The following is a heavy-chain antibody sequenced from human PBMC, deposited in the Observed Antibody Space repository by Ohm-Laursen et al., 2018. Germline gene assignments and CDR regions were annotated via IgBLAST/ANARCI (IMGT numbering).Heavy chain of an antibody. D-gene: IGHD3-22*01. J-gene: IGHJ4*02. Sequence: PSQTLSLTRAVSGGSISSYYWTWIRQPPGKGLEWIGYIYYTGSTSYNPSLKSRVTISVDTSKNQFSLKLSSVTAADTAVYYCARRANSAYPYYLDHWGQGTLVTVSS. V-gene: IGHV4-59*08. CDR2: IYYTGST. CDR1: GGSISSYY. CDR3: ARRANSAYPYYLDH.